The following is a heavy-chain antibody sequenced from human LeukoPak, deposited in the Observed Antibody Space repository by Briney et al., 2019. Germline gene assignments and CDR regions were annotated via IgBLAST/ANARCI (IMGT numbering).Heavy chain of an antibody. V-gene: IGHV3-21*06. CDR2: ISSSSSYI. Sequence: PGGSLRLSCAASGFTFSSYSMNWVRQAPGKGLEWVSSISSSSSYIYYADSVKGRFTISRDNARNSLSLQMNSLRVEDTAVYYCTRGRGGDDWGQGTLVTVSS. CDR3: TRGRGGDD. CDR1: GFTFSSYS. D-gene: IGHD2-21*01. J-gene: IGHJ4*02.